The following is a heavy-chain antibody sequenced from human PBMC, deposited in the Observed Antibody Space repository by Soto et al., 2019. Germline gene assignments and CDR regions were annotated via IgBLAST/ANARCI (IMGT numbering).Heavy chain of an antibody. CDR2: IKQDGGDQ. CDR1: GFTFSNYW. V-gene: IGHV3-7*03. Sequence: SLILSCAASGFTFSNYWMSWVRQAPGKGLEWVANIKQDGGDQYYVDSVKGRFSISRDNAKNSLYLQMNSLRAEDTAVYYCARDEAIDYWGQGTLVTVSS. J-gene: IGHJ4*02. CDR3: ARDEAIDY.